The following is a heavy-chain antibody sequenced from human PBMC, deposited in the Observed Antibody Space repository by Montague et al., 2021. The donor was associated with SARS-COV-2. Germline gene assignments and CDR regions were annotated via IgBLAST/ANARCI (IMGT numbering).Heavy chain of an antibody. J-gene: IGHJ4*02. Sequence: SLRLSCAASGFTFSNYAMSWVRQAPGKGLEWVSFIYSGGSSPYYADSVKGRFTISRDNSKNTLYLQMNSLRAEDTAVYYCTKDPYYDFWSGYYFDYWGQGTLVTVSS. CDR2: IYSGGSSP. CDR1: GFTFSNYA. CDR3: TKDPYYDFWSGYYFDY. D-gene: IGHD3-3*01. V-gene: IGHV3-23*03.